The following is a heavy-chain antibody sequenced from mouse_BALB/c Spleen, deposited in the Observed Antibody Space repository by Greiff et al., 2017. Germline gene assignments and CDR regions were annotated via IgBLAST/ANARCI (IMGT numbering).Heavy chain of an antibody. CDR1: GYTFTDYN. V-gene: IGHV1-18*01. Sequence: EVQLVESGPELVKPGASVKIPCKASGYTFTDYNMDWVKQSHGKSLEWIGDINPNNGGTIYNQKFKGKATLTVDKSSSTAYLELRSLTSEDTAVYYCARPGTTGVSFAYWGQGTLVTVAA. CDR2: INPNNGGT. D-gene: IGHD1-1*01. CDR3: ARPGTTGVSFAY. J-gene: IGHJ3*01.